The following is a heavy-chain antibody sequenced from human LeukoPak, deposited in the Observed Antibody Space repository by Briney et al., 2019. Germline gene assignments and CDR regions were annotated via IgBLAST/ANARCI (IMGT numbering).Heavy chain of an antibody. CDR1: GYGFTSYW. CDR2: IDPSDSYT. V-gene: IGHV5-10-1*01. CDR3: ARHGTVTTPWFDP. J-gene: IGHJ5*02. Sequence: GESLKISCKGSGYGFTSYWISWVRQMPGKGLEWMGRIDPSDSYTNYSPSFQGHVTISADKSISTAYLQWSSLKASDTAMYYCARHGTVTTPWFDPWGQGTLVTVSS. D-gene: IGHD4-17*01.